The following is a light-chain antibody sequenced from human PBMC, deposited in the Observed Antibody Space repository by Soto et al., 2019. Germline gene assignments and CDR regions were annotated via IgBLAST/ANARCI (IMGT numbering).Light chain of an antibody. CDR3: SSYSISTAYL. Sequence: QSALTQPASVSGPPGQSITISCTGSSSDIGGYQHVSWYQLHPGKAPKLMIFEVNNRPSGVSFRFSGSKSGNTASLTISGLQVEDEADYFCSSYSISTAYLFGTGTKVTVL. CDR1: SSDIGGYQH. J-gene: IGLJ1*01. CDR2: EVN. V-gene: IGLV2-14*01.